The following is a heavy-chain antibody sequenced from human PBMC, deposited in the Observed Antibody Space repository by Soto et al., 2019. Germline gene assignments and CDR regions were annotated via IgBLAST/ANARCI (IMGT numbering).Heavy chain of an antibody. J-gene: IGHJ4*02. D-gene: IGHD6-25*01. CDR1: GFTFSTYG. CDR3: AKDRCEGIPPTGSGSFAY. Sequence: QVQLVESGGGVVQPGRSLRLSSAASGFTFSTYGMHWVRQAPGKGLEWVAVISYDGSNKYYADSVKGRFTISRDNSRNTLYLQMNRPRTEDTAVYLRAKDRCEGIPPTGSGSFAYWGQGTLVTVSS. V-gene: IGHV3-30*18. CDR2: ISYDGSNK.